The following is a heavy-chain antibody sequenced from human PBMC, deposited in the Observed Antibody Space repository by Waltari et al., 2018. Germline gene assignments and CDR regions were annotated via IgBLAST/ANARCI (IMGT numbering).Heavy chain of an antibody. CDR1: GGSISSGAYY. Sequence: QVQLQESGPGPVKPSQTLYLSCTVSGGSISSGAYYWTWIRQHPGKGLEWIGFIYDSETTYYNPALKSRVSISLDTSKNQFSLRLSSVTAADTAVYYCARDRGHCDSISCTDALDIWGQGTMVTVSS. D-gene: IGHD2-21*01. J-gene: IGHJ3*02. CDR2: IYDSETT. CDR3: ARDRGHCDSISCTDALDI. V-gene: IGHV4-31*03.